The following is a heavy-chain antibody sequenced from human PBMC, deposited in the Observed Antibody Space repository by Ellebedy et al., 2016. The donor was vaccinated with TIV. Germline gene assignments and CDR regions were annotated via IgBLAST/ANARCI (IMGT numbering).Heavy chain of an antibody. V-gene: IGHV3-48*01. CDR3: ARDRDVVVVDDYGMEV. Sequence: GESLKISCAASGFTFNSYSMNWVRQAPGKGLEWVSYISSSSSTIYYADSVKGRFTISRDNAKNSLYLQMNSLRAEDTAVYYCARDRDVVVVDDYGMEVWGQGTTVTVSS. J-gene: IGHJ6*02. D-gene: IGHD2-15*01. CDR1: GFTFNSYS. CDR2: ISSSSSTI.